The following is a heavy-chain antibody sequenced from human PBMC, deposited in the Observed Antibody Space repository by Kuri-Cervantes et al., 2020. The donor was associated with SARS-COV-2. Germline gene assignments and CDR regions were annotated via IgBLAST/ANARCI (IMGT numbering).Heavy chain of an antibody. Sequence: ESLKISCAVYGESLSDYYWNWIRQPPGKGLEWIGSIYYSGSTYYNPSLKSRVTISVDTSKNQFSLKLSSVTAADTAVYYCARLPATVTPHYWGQGTLVTVSS. CDR1: GESLSDYY. V-gene: IGHV4-34*01. CDR2: IYYSGST. J-gene: IGHJ4*02. D-gene: IGHD4-17*01. CDR3: ARLPATVTPHY.